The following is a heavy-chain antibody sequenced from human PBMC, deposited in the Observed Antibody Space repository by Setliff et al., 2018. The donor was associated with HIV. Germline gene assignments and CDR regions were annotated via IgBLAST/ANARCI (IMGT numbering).Heavy chain of an antibody. CDR2: FYHSGST. D-gene: IGHD3-22*01. CDR3: ARSFYYDTTGPWYFDF. Sequence: PSETLSLTCTVSGVSIISSSYYWGWVRQPPGKGLEWIASFYHSGSTYSNPSLKSRVTISVDTSKNQFSLKLSSVTAADSAVYYCARSFYYDTTGPWYFDFWGQGTLVTVSS. V-gene: IGHV4-39*07. J-gene: IGHJ4*02. CDR1: GVSIISSSYY.